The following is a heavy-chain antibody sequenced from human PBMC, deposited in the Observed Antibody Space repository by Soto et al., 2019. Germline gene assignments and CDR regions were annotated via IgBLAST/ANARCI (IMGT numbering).Heavy chain of an antibody. J-gene: IGHJ4*02. Sequence: VMGRFTISRDNSKNTVYLQMGSMRDEDMAVYYCARDQFGYWGQGTPVTVSS. CDR3: ARDQFGY. V-gene: IGHV3-64*01.